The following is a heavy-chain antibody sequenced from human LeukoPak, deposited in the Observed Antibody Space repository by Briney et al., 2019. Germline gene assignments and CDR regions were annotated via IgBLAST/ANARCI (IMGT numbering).Heavy chain of an antibody. CDR2: IYYSGST. D-gene: IGHD7-27*01. CDR1: GGSISSYY. J-gene: IGHJ2*01. Sequence: SETLSLTCTVSGGSISSYYWSWIRQPPGKGLEWIGYIYYSGSTNYNPPLKSRVTISVDTPKNQFSLKVTSVTAADTAVYYCARAANWGSKGYYWYFDLWGRGTLVTVSS. V-gene: IGHV4-59*08. CDR3: ARAANWGSKGYYWYFDL.